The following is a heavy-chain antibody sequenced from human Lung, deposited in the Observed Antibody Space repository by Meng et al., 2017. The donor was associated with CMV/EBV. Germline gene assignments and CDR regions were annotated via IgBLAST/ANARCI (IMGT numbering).Heavy chain of an antibody. CDR1: GFTLSSYW. V-gene: IGHV3-74*03. CDR3: ARDCFGREDY. J-gene: IGHJ4*02. Sequence: GGSLRLSCAASGFTLSSYWVHWVRQVPGKGLVWVSRINSDDSTTTYVDSVKGRFTISRDNAKNTVYLQMNSLRVEDTAVYYCARDCFGREDYWGQGTLVTVSS. D-gene: IGHD3-10*01. CDR2: INSDDSTT.